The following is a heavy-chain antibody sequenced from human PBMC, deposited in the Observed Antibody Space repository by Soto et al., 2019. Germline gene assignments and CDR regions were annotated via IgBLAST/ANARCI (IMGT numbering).Heavy chain of an antibody. CDR1: GFTFSSYA. V-gene: IGHV3-23*01. Sequence: GGSLRLSCAASGFTFSSYAMSWVRQAPGKGLEWVSAISGSGGSTYYADSVKGRFTISRDNSKNTLYLQMNSLRAEDTAVYYCAKVSESGWHYYDSTGYGDAFDIWGPGTMVTVSS. J-gene: IGHJ3*02. CDR3: AKVSESGWHYYDSTGYGDAFDI. CDR2: ISGSGGST. D-gene: IGHD3-22*01.